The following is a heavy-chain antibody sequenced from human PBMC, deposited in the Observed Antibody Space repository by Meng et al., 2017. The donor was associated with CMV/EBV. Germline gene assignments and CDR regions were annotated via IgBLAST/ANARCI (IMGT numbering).Heavy chain of an antibody. J-gene: IGHJ6*02. D-gene: IGHD5-24*01. CDR2: IYYSGST. V-gene: IGHV4-59*01. CDR3: SRDKDGDGYNNGNGMDV. Sequence: SETLSLTCTVSGGSISSYYWSWIRQPPGKGLEWIGYIYYSGSTNYNPSLKSRVTISVNTSNNQFSLKLSSVTAADTAVYYCSRDKDGDGYNNGNGMDVWGQGTTVTVSS. CDR1: GGSISSYY.